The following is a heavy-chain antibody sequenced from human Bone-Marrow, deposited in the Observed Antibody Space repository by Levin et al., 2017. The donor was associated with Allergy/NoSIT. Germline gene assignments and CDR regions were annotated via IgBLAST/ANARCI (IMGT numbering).Heavy chain of an antibody. V-gene: IGHV3-53*01. Sequence: LSLTCAASGFTVSSNYMSWVRQSPGKGLEWVSVIYSGGSTYYADSVKGRFTISRDRSKNTLYLQINSLRVEDTAVYYCARAPYGDSIYYYYGMDVWGQGTTVIVSS. J-gene: IGHJ6*02. CDR2: IYSGGST. CDR1: GFTVSSNY. CDR3: ARAPYGDSIYYYYGMDV. D-gene: IGHD4-17*01.